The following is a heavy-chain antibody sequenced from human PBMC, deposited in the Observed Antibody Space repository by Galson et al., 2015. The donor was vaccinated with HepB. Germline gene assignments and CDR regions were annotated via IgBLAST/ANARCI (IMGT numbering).Heavy chain of an antibody. Sequence: SVKVSCKASGYTFTSYYMHWVRQAPGRGLEWMGIINPSGGSTSYAQKLQGRVTMTRDTSTSTVYMELSSLRSEDTAVYYCARAGSSGCFDYWGQGTLVTVSS. D-gene: IGHD6-19*01. CDR3: ARAGSSGCFDY. CDR1: GYTFTSYY. V-gene: IGHV1-46*04. CDR2: INPSGGST. J-gene: IGHJ4*02.